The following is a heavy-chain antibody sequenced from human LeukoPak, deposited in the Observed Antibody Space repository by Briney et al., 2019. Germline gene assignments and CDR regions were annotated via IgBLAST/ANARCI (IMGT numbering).Heavy chain of an antibody. J-gene: IGHJ4*02. V-gene: IGHV3-23*01. CDR3: AKDVGSSGYYDY. CDR1: GFTFSSYA. D-gene: IGHD3-22*01. CDR2: ISGSGGST. Sequence: PGGSLRLSCAASGFTFSSYAMSWVRQAPGKGLEWVSAISGSGGSTYYADSVKGRFTIPRDNSKNTLYLQMNSLRAEDTAVYYCAKDVGSSGYYDYWGQGTLVTVSS.